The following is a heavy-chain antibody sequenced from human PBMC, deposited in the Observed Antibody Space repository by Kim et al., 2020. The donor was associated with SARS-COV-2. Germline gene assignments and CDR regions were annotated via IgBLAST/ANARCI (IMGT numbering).Heavy chain of an antibody. CDR1: GFTFSSYG. CDR3: AKDLYYDILTGVGMDV. CDR2: ISYDGSNK. V-gene: IGHV3-30*18. D-gene: IGHD3-9*01. J-gene: IGHJ6*01. Sequence: GGSLRLSCAASGFTFSSYGMHWVRQAPGKGLEWVAVISYDGSNKYYADSVKGRFTISRDNSKNTLYLQMNSLRAEDTAVYYCAKDLYYDILTGVGMDVWG.